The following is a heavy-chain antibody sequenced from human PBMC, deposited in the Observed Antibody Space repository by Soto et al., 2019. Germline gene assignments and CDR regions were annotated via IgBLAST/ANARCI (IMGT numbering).Heavy chain of an antibody. CDR2: IYWDGDR. CDR3: VHRRCGGYCLLSLSFHNSFAMDI. J-gene: IGHJ6*02. CDR1: GFSLSTGGMG. V-gene: IGHV2-5*02. Sequence: QITLKESGPTLVKPTQPLTLTCTFSGFSLSTGGMGVGWIRQPPGTALEWLALIYWDGDRRYRPSLMSRFTLAKHTSKNAMVLSMTNIEPVDTVTYYCVHRRCGGYCLLSLSFHNSFAMDILGQVTMVTVSS. D-gene: IGHD2-21*02.